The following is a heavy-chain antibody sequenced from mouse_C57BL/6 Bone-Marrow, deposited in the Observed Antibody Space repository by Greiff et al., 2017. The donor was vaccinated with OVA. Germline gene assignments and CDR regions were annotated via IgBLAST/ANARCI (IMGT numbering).Heavy chain of an antibody. CDR3: ARINDWYVDV. CDR2: ISSGSSTI. CDR1: GFTFSDYG. J-gene: IGHJ1*03. V-gene: IGHV5-17*01. Sequence: EVKLMESGGGLVKPGGSLKLSCAASGFTFSDYGMHWVRQAPEKGLVWVAYISSGSSTIYYAATVKGRFTLTRDNAKKTLFLQMTSLRSEDTAMYYCARINDWYVDVWGTGTTVTVSS.